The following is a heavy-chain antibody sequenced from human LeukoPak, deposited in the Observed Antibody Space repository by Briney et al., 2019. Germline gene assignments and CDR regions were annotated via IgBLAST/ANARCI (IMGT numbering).Heavy chain of an antibody. CDR1: TFTFSGSA. V-gene: IGHV3-73*01. Sequence: PGGSLRLSCAASTFTFSGSAIHWVRQASGKGLEWVGRIRSKANSYATAYAASVKGRFTISRDDSKNTAYLQMNSLRAEDTAVYYCAKDQNIVVVPAATGHNWFDPWGQGTLVTVSS. J-gene: IGHJ5*02. CDR2: IRSKANSYAT. CDR3: AKDQNIVVVPAATGHNWFDP. D-gene: IGHD2-2*01.